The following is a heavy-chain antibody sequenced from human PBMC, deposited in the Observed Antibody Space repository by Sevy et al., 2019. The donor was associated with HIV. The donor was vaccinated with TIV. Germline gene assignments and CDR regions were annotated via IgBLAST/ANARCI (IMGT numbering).Heavy chain of an antibody. CDR1: GFTFSAYW. CDR3: ATGVWRSLGN. CDR2: LNQDGSEK. V-gene: IGHV3-7*01. J-gene: IGHJ4*03. Sequence: GGSLRLSCAASGFTFSAYWMSWVRQTPGKGLEWVANLNQDGSEKYPVDSVKGRFTISRDNAKNSLYLQMNSLRVEDTAMYYCATGVWRSLGNWGRGTVVTVSS. D-gene: IGHD3-3*01.